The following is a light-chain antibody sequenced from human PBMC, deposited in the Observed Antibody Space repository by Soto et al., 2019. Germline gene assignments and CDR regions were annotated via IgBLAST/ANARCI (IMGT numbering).Light chain of an antibody. V-gene: IGLV2-8*01. CDR1: SSDVGGYNY. J-gene: IGLJ1*01. CDR3: CSYAGSSNV. CDR2: EVN. Sequence: QSALTQPPSASGSPGQSVAISFTGTSSDVGGYNYVSWYQQHPGKAPKLMIYEVNKRPSGVPDRFSGSKSGNTASLTVSGLQAEDEADYYCCSYAGSSNVFGTGTKRTVL.